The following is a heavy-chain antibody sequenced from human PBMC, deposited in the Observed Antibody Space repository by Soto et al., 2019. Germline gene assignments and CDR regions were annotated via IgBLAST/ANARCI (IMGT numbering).Heavy chain of an antibody. CDR1: GFTFSSCT. CDR3: SGCSGGVCHKNYGMDV. J-gene: IGHJ6*02. Sequence: EVHLVESGGGLVKPGGSLRLSCAVSGFTFSSCTMNWVRQAPGKGLEWVSSISPSSGHIYYADSVKGRFTISRDNAKNSLFLQMNSLGGEDTAVYYCSGCSGGVCHKNYGMDVWGQGTTVTVSS. V-gene: IGHV3-21*06. CDR2: ISPSSGHI. D-gene: IGHD2-8*02.